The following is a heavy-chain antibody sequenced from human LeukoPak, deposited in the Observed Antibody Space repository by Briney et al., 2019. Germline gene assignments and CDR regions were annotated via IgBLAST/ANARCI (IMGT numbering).Heavy chain of an antibody. CDR1: GFIFGNYA. V-gene: IGHV3-49*03. Sequence: GGSLRLSCTGSGFIFGNYALSWFRQAPGKGLEWVGFIRSKAFGGTGEYASAVKGRFIISRDDSKNIAYLQMKSLKIEDTAVYYCARALYDSSGYYFGPWGQGTLVTVSS. CDR3: ARALYDSSGYYFGP. CDR2: IRSKAFGGTG. D-gene: IGHD3-22*01. J-gene: IGHJ5*02.